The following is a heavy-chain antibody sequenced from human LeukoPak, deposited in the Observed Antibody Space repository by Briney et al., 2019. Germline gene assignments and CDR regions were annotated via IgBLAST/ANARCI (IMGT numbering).Heavy chain of an antibody. D-gene: IGHD2-2*01. CDR1: GYTFTTYS. CDR2: ISVNNGGT. J-gene: IGHJ1*01. CDR3: ATATQPRGYFLH. Sequence: ASVKVSCKASGYTFTTYSLAWVRQAPGQSLEWMGWISVNNGGTNYAQSFQDRVTLTRDTSTDIAYLELRSLRSDDTAIIYCATATQPRGYFLHWGQGTLVTVSS. V-gene: IGHV1-18*01.